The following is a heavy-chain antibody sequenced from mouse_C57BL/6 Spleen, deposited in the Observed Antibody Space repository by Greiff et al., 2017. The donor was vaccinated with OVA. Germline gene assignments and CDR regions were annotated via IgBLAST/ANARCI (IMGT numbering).Heavy chain of an antibody. CDR2: IYPRSGNT. V-gene: IGHV1-81*01. CDR3: AREDYGSRYGFAY. Sequence: VQLQESGAELARPGASVKLSCKASGYTFTSYGISWVKQRTGQGLEWIGEIYPRSGNTYYNEKFKGKATLTADKSSSTAYMELRSLTSEDSAVYFCAREDYGSRYGFAYWGQGTLVTVSA. J-gene: IGHJ3*01. CDR1: GYTFTSYG. D-gene: IGHD1-1*01.